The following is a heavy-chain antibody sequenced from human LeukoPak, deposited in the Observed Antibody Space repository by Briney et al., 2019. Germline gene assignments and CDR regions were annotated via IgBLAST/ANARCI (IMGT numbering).Heavy chain of an antibody. CDR2: ISYDGSNK. J-gene: IGHJ4*02. D-gene: IGHD6-19*01. CDR1: GFTFSSYA. Sequence: GGSLRLSCAASGFTFSSYAMHWVRQAPGKGLEWVAVISYDGSNKNYADSVKGRFTISRDNSKNTLYLQMNSLRAEDTAVYYCARGVMIAVAGYIDYWGQGTLGTVSS. CDR3: ARGVMIAVAGYIDY. V-gene: IGHV3-30*04.